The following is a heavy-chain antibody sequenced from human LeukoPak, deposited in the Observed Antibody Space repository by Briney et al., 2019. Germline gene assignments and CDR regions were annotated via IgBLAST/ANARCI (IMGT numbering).Heavy chain of an antibody. D-gene: IGHD3-22*01. Sequence: SGPALVKPTQTLILTCTFSGFSLTTRGMCVSWIRQPPGKALEWLARIDWDDDKFYSTSLKTRLTISKDTSKNQVVLTMTNMDPVDTATYYCARTGCYYDSSGYSYWGQGTLVTVSS. CDR2: IDWDDDK. CDR3: ARTGCYYDSSGYSY. J-gene: IGHJ4*02. V-gene: IGHV2-70*17. CDR1: GFSLTTRGMC.